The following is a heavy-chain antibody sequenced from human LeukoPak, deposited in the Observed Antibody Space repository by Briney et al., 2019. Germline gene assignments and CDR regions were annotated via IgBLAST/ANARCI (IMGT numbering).Heavy chain of an antibody. Sequence: GGSLRLSCVASGFTFSTSWMNWVRQAPGKGLEWVSSISSSSSYIYYADSVKGRFTISRDNAKNSLYLQMNSLRAEDTAVYYCARGSPVFDYWGQGTLVTVSS. J-gene: IGHJ4*02. V-gene: IGHV3-21*01. CDR1: GFTFSTSW. CDR3: ARGSPVFDY. CDR2: ISSSSSYI.